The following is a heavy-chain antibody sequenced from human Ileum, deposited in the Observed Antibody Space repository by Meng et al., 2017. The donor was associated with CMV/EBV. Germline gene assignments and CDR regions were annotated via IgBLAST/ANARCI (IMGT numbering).Heavy chain of an antibody. CDR1: GYTFTGYY. J-gene: IGHJ6*02. CDR2: MRPNNGDT. Sequence: ASVKVSCKASGYTFTGYYLHWVRQAPGQGLEWMGWMRPNNGDTNYALKFQGRVTMTRDTSISTAYMELSSLTSDDTALYYCARGGYYLYGLDVWGQGTTVTV. CDR3: ARGGYYLYGLDV. V-gene: IGHV1-2*02.